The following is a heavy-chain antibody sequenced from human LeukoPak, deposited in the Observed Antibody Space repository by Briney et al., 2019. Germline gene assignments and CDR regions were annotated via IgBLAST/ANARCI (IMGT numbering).Heavy chain of an antibody. CDR1: GFTFSSYS. CDR2: ISSSSSYI. J-gene: IGHJ4*02. V-gene: IGHV3-21*01. CDR3: ARDRSDYYDSSGYYRGELDY. Sequence: PGGSLRLSCAASGFTFSSYSMNWVRQAPGKGLEWVSSISSSSSYIFYADSVKGRFTISRDNAKNSLYLQMNSLRAEDTAVCYCARDRSDYYDSSGYYRGELDYWGQGTLVTVSS. D-gene: IGHD3-22*01.